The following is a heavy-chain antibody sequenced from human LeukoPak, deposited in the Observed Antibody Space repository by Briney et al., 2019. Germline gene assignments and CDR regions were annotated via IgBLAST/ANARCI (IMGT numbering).Heavy chain of an antibody. D-gene: IGHD3-9*01. CDR2: ITGSGGNT. J-gene: IGHJ4*02. Sequence: PGASLRLSCAASGFTSSNYAMSWVRQAPGKGLEWVSAITGSGGNTYYADSVKGRFTISRDNSENTVFLQMNSLRAEDTAVYYCAKWGDYDVLTGYYVSDYWGQGTLVTVSS. CDR1: GFTSSNYA. CDR3: AKWGDYDVLTGYYVSDY. V-gene: IGHV3-23*01.